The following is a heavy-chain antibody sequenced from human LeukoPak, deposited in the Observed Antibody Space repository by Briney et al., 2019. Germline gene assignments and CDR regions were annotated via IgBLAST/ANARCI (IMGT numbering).Heavy chain of an antibody. CDR1: GFTFSNYW. V-gene: IGHV3-7*03. J-gene: IGHJ4*02. CDR2: IKQDGSEK. D-gene: IGHD3-22*01. Sequence: GGSLRLSCAASGFTFSNYWMTWVRQAPGKGLEWVANIKQDGSEKNYVDSVKGRFTISRENAKNSLYLQMNSLRAEDTGLVFFAKVVPYYYDSSGHFDYWGQGTLVTVSS. CDR3: AKVVPYYYDSSGHFDY.